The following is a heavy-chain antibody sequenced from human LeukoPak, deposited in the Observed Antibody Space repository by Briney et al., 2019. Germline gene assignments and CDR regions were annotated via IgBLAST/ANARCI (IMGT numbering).Heavy chain of an antibody. CDR2: IRGSGGTT. J-gene: IGHJ3*02. D-gene: IGHD1-20*01. CDR1: GFTFSSYG. Sequence: GGSLRLSCTASGFTFSSYGMCWVRQAPGKGLEWVSAIRGSGGTTYYADSVKGRFTISRDNSKNTLYLQMNSLRAEDTAVYYCAKDMGRITITVPKDAFDIWGQGTIATVSS. CDR3: AKDMGRITITVPKDAFDI. V-gene: IGHV3-23*01.